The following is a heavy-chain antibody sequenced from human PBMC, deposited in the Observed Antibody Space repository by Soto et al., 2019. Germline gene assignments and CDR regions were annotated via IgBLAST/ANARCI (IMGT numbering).Heavy chain of an antibody. CDR1: GFSFSSYW. CDR3: ARGDYFDRRFDY. Sequence: LRLSCAVSGFSFSSYWMNWVRQAPGRGLEWVADIKQDETEKYYVDSVKGRFTISRDNAKNSLYLQMDSLRPEDTAVYFCARGDYFDRRFDYWGQGTLVTVSS. D-gene: IGHD3-22*01. CDR2: IKQDETEK. J-gene: IGHJ4*02. V-gene: IGHV3-7*03.